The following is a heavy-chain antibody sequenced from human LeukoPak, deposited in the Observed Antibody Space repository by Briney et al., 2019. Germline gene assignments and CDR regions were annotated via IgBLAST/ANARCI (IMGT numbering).Heavy chain of an antibody. CDR3: AGDRGISVRPGCLDC. J-gene: IGHJ4*02. D-gene: IGHD6-6*01. CDR1: GFTFSSFE. V-gene: IGHV3-48*03. CDR2: ISSSGSTI. Sequence: TGGSLRLSCAASGFTFSSFEMNWVRQAPEKGLEWVSYISSSGSTIYYADAVKGRFTISRDNAKSSLYLQLRRLGCEDTAVYCIAGDRGISVRPGCLDCWGEGILVTVSS.